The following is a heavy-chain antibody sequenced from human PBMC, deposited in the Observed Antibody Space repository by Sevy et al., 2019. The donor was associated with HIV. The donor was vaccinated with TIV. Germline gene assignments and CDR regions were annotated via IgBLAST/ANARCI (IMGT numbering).Heavy chain of an antibody. D-gene: IGHD5-18*01. J-gene: IGHJ5*01. CDR2: ISYGGDNK. CDR1: GFPFGSHS. CDR3: AKDRRRGYSFGLDS. V-gene: IGHV3-30*18. Sequence: GGSLRLSCVGSGFPFGSHSMHWVRQAPGKGLEWVAVISYGGDNKYYADSVKGRFTISRDNSKNTLFLQMNSLRGDDTAVYYCAKDRRRGYSFGLDSWGQGTLVTVSS.